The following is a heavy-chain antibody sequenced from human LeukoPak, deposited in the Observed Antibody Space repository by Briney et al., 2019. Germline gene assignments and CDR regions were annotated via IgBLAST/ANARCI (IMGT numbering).Heavy chain of an antibody. CDR1: GYTLTELS. J-gene: IGHJ4*02. CDR3: ATEGEYSSSWDFDY. D-gene: IGHD6-13*01. V-gene: IGHV1-24*01. CDR2: FDPEDGET. Sequence: GASVKASCKVSGYTLTELSMHWVRQAPGKGLEWMGGFDPEDGETIYAQKFQGRVTMTEDTSTDTAYMELSSLRSEDTAVYYCATEGEYSSSWDFDYWGQGTLVTVSS.